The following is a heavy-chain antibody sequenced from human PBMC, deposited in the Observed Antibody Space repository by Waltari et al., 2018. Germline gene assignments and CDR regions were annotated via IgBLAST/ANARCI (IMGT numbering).Heavy chain of an antibody. CDR1: GDSISSHY. Sequence: QVQLQESGPGLVKPSETLSLTCTVSGDSISSHYWSWIRQPPGKGLEWIGYIYYSGSTNYNPSLKSRVTISVDTSKNQFSLKLSSVTAADTAVYYCARDSVAGFDYWGQGTLVTVSS. J-gene: IGHJ4*02. CDR2: IYYSGST. V-gene: IGHV4-59*11. D-gene: IGHD6-19*01. CDR3: ARDSVAGFDY.